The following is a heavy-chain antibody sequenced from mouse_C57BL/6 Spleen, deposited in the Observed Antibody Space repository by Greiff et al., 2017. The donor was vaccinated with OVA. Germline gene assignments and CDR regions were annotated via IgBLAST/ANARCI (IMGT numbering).Heavy chain of an antibody. Sequence: QVQLQQPGAELVMPGASVKLSCKASGYTFTSYWMHWVKQRPGQGLEWIGEIDPSDSYTNYNQKFKGKSTLTVDKSSSTAYMQLSSRTSEDSAVYYCARSSKDWYFDVWGTGTTVTVSS. D-gene: IGHD2-5*01. CDR1: GYTFTSYW. V-gene: IGHV1-69*01. CDR3: ARSSKDWYFDV. CDR2: IDPSDSYT. J-gene: IGHJ1*03.